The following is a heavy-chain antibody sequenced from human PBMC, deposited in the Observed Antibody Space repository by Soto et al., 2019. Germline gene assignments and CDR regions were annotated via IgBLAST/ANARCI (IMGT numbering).Heavy chain of an antibody. CDR3: ARDIVVGQTYYYYGMDV. CDR2: IYSGGIT. V-gene: IGHV3-53*04. D-gene: IGHD2-2*01. CDR1: GFTVSSNY. Sequence: EVQLVESGGGLVQPGGSLRLSCAASGFTVSSNYMSWVRQAPGKGLEWVSVIYSGGITYYADSVKGRFTISRHNSKNTLYLQMNSLRAEDTAVYYCARDIVVGQTYYYYGMDVWGQGTTVTVSS. J-gene: IGHJ6*02.